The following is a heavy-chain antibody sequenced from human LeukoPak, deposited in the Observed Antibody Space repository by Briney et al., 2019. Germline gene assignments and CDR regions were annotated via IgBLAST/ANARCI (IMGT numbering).Heavy chain of an antibody. CDR1: GYTFTSYY. CDR3: ARNNYGEEFDY. CDR2: ISAYNGNT. V-gene: IGHV1-18*04. D-gene: IGHD4-17*01. J-gene: IGHJ4*02. Sequence: ASVKVSCKASGYTFTSYYMHWVRQAPGQGLEWMGWISAYNGNTNYAQKLQGRVTMTTDTSTSTAYMELRSLRSDDTAVYYCARNNYGEEFDYWGQGTLVTVSS.